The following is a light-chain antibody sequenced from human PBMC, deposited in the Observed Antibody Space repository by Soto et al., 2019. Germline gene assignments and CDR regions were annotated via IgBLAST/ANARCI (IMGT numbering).Light chain of an antibody. J-gene: IGKJ2*01. CDR2: KAS. V-gene: IGKV1-5*03. Sequence: DIQLTQSPSTLSASIGDRVTITCRASQSISTWLAWYQQKPGTAPKLLIYKASTLEGGVPSRFSGSRSGTEFTLTVSSLQPDDFATYYCQQYNDSFPSTFGQGTKLEIK. CDR1: QSISTW. CDR3: QQYNDSFPST.